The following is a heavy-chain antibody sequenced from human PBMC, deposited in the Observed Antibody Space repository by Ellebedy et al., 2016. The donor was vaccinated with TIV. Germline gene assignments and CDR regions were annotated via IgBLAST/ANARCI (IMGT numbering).Heavy chain of an antibody. CDR3: ARGLSSGWHPYYFDY. J-gene: IGHJ4*02. CDR1: GFTFSSYT. Sequence: PGGSLRLSCAASGFTFSSYTMYWVRQAPGKGLEWVSSISSSSSYIYYADSVKGRFTISRDNAKNSLYLQMNSLRAEDTAVYYCARGLSSGWHPYYFDYWGQGTLVTVSS. D-gene: IGHD6-19*01. V-gene: IGHV3-21*01. CDR2: ISSSSSYI.